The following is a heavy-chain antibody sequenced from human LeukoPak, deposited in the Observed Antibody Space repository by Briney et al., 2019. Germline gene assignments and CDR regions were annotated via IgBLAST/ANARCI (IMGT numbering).Heavy chain of an antibody. CDR3: ATDMIDDAFDI. D-gene: IGHD3-16*01. V-gene: IGHV4-59*01. CDR1: GGSISSYY. J-gene: IGHJ3*02. Sequence: SETLSLTCTVSGGSISSYYWSWIRQPPGKGLEWIGYIYYSGSTNYNPSLKSRVTISADTSKNQFSLKLSSVTAADTAVYYCATDMIDDAFDIWGQGTMVTVSS. CDR2: IYYSGST.